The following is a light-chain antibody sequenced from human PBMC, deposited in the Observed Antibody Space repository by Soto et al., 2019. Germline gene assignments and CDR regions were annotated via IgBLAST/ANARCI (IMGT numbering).Light chain of an antibody. CDR1: SSDIGDYNF. J-gene: IGLJ1*01. CDR2: EVS. CDR3: SSYKYDTVSPFV. V-gene: IGLV2-14*01. Sequence: QSALTQPASVSGSPGQSISISCTGTSSDIGDYNFVSWYKHHPGKALKVIIYEVSNRPSGVSHRFAGSKSSNTACLIISGLQNEDEADYYCSSYKYDTVSPFVFGSGTKLTVL.